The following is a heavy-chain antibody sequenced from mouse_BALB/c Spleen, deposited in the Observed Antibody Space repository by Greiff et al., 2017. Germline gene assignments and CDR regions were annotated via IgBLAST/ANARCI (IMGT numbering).Heavy chain of an antibody. CDR3: ARLYDSYAMDY. Sequence: VQLQQSGPELVKPGASVKIPCKASGYTFTDYNMDWVKQSHGKSLEWIGDINPNNGGTIYNQKFKGKATLTVDKSSSTAYMELRSLTSEDTAVYYCARLYDSYAMDYWGQGTSVTVSS. J-gene: IGHJ4*01. CDR1: GYTFTDYN. V-gene: IGHV1-18*01. CDR2: INPNNGGT. D-gene: IGHD2-3*01.